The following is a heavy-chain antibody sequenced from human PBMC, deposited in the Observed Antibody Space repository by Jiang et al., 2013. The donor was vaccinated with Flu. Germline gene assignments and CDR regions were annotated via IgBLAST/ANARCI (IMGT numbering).Heavy chain of an antibody. V-gene: IGHV4-59*01. D-gene: IGHD3-16*01. CDR2: IYYSGTT. CDR1: GVSINSYY. J-gene: IGHJ5*01. CDR3: ASFGPLAVGAHRWAFDS. Sequence: CTVSGVSINSYYWNWIRQPPGKGLEWIGYIYYSGTTFYNPSLKSRVTISVDTSKNQFSLSLRSVTAADTAVYYCASFGPLAVGAHRWAFDSWGQGAPVTVSS.